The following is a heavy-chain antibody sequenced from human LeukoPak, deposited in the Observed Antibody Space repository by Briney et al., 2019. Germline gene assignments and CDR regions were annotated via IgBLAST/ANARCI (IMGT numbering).Heavy chain of an antibody. Sequence: PSETLSLTCTVSGGSVRNYYWSWIRQPPGKGLEWIGYIYYIGSTNYNPSLKSRVSVSLDTSKNQFSLKLSSVTAADTAVYYCARDRVGGATAAFDIWGQGTMVTASS. CDR3: ARDRVGGATAAFDI. CDR2: IYYIGST. V-gene: IGHV4-59*02. J-gene: IGHJ3*02. CDR1: GGSVRNYY. D-gene: IGHD1-26*01.